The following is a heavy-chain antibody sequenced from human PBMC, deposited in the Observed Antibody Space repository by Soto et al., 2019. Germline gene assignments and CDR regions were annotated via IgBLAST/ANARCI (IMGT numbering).Heavy chain of an antibody. D-gene: IGHD2-15*01. CDR2: IWYDGSNK. CDR1: GFTFNTYG. CDR3: ARGDCTGAYCYSWPFNYGVDV. Sequence: QVQLVESGGGVVQPGGSLRLSCTTSGFTFNTYGMHWVRQAPGKGLEWVAIIWYDGSNKYYGDSVKGRLTISRDNSKNTLYLQMNSLRAEDTALYYCARGDCTGAYCYSWPFNYGVDVWGQGTTVTVSS. J-gene: IGHJ6*02. V-gene: IGHV3-33*08.